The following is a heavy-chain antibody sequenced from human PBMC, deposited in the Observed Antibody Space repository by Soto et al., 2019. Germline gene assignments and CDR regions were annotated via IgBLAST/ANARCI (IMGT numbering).Heavy chain of an antibody. CDR2: INPTTGDT. Sequence: QVQLVQSGAEVKKPGASVKVSCKASGYTFTGNYMHWVRQAPGQGLEWMALINPTTGDTKYAQKFKGRVTVTWDTTISTAYMDLSRLRYDDPAIYYCARGYCSSIGCSHYFDYWGQGTLVTVSA. CDR3: ARGYCSSIGCSHYFDY. V-gene: IGHV1-2*02. J-gene: IGHJ4*02. CDR1: GYTFTGNY. D-gene: IGHD2-2*01.